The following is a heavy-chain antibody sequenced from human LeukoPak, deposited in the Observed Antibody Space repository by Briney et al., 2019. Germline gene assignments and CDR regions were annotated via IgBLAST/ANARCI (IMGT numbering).Heavy chain of an antibody. V-gene: IGHV3-48*01. Sequence: GGSLRLSCAASGFTFSAYSMNWVRQAPGKGLEWISYIGISSGNTKYADSVKGRFTISGDKAKNSLYLQINSLRVEDTAVYYCARDYKYAFDNWGQGTQVTVSS. D-gene: IGHD5-24*01. CDR2: IGISSGNT. CDR1: GFTFSAYS. CDR3: ARDYKYAFDN. J-gene: IGHJ4*02.